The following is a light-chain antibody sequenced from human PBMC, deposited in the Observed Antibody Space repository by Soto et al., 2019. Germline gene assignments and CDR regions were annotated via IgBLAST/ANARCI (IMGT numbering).Light chain of an antibody. Sequence: QSVLTQPASVSGSPGQSITISCTGTSSDVGRYNFVSWYQQHPGKAPKLLIYDVSSRPSGVSNRFSGSKPGNTASLTISGLQAEDEADYYCSSYTSITTDVFGTGTKVTVL. CDR1: SSDVGRYNF. V-gene: IGLV2-14*01. J-gene: IGLJ1*01. CDR3: SSYTSITTDV. CDR2: DVS.